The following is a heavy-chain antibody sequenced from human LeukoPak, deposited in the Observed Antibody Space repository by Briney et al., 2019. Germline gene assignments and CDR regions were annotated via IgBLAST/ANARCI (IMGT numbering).Heavy chain of an antibody. D-gene: IGHD2-2*01. V-gene: IGHV3-7*01. Sequence: PGGSLRLSCAASGFTFSSYWMLWVRQAPGKGLEWVASIKQDGSEKYYVDSMKGRFTISRDNAKNSLYLQMNSLRAEDTAVYYCARMPRGPDVWGKGTTVTVSS. CDR1: GFTFSSYW. CDR3: ARMPRGPDV. J-gene: IGHJ6*04. CDR2: IKQDGSEK.